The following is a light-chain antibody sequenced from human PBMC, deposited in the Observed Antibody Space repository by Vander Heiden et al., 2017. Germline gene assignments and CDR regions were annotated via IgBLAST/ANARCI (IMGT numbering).Light chain of an antibody. CDR3: QSYDSSLSGSRV. J-gene: IGLJ3*02. V-gene: IGLV1-40*01. CDR2: GNS. CDR1: SSNIGAGYD. Sequence: QSVLTQPPSVSGAPGQRVTISCTGSSSNIGAGYDVHWYQQLPGTAPKLLIYGNSNRPSRVPDRFSGSKSGTSASLAITGLQAEDEADYYCQSYDSSLSGSRVFGGGTKLTGL.